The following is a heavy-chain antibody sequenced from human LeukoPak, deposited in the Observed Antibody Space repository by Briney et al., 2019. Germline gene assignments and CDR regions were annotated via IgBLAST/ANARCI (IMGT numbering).Heavy chain of an antibody. Sequence: GGSLRLSCAASGFTFSSYAVHWVRQAPGRGLEWVAVISYDGSNKYYADSVKGRFSISRDNSKNTLYLQMNSLRAEDTAVYYCTRRHAGFDSWGHGTLVTVYS. CDR2: ISYDGSNK. CDR1: GFTFSSYA. CDR3: TRRHAGFDS. D-gene: IGHD6-13*01. J-gene: IGHJ4*01. V-gene: IGHV3-30-3*01.